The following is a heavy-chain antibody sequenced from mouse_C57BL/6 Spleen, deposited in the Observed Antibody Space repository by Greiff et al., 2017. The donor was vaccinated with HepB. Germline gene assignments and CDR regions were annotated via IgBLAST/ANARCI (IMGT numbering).Heavy chain of an antibody. CDR1: GYTFTSYW. Sequence: QVQLQQPGAELVRPGTSVKLSCKASGYTFTSYWMHWVKQRPGQGLEWIGVIDPSDSYTNYNQKFKGKATLTVDTSSSTAYMQLSSLTSEDSAVYYCAREDYSKGFAYWGQGTLVTVSA. CDR3: AREDYSKGFAY. D-gene: IGHD2-5*01. J-gene: IGHJ3*01. CDR2: IDPSDSYT. V-gene: IGHV1-59*01.